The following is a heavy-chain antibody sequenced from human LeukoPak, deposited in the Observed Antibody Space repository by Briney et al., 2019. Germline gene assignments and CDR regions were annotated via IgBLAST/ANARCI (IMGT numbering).Heavy chain of an antibody. D-gene: IGHD6-13*01. V-gene: IGHV4-34*01. CDR2: INHSGST. CDR3: ARGRRQQLKNWFDP. CDR1: GGSFSGYY. J-gene: IGHJ5*02. Sequence: SETLSLTCAVYGGSFSGYYWSWIRQPPGKGLEWIGEINHSGSTNYNPSLKSRVTISVDTPKNQFSLKLSSVTAADTAVYYCARGRRQQLKNWFDPWGQGTLVTVSS.